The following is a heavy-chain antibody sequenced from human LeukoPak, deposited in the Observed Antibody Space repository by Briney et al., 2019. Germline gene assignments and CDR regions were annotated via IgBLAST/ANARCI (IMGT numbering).Heavy chain of an antibody. CDR2: IWYDGSNK. J-gene: IGHJ4*01. CDR3: ARDRYYFGSGPFDS. V-gene: IGHV3-33*01. D-gene: IGHD3-10*01. CDR1: GFTFSSYG. Sequence: GKSLRLSCAASGFTFSSYGIHWVRQAPDKGLEWVAVIWYDGSNKYYADPVKGRFTISRDNSKNTLDLQMNSLRVEDTAVYYCARDRYYFGSGPFDSWGHGTLVTVSP.